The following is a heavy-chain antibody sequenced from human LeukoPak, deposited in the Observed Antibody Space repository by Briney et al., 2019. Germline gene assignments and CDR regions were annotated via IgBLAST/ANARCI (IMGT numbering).Heavy chain of an antibody. D-gene: IGHD6-13*01. Sequence: PGGSLRLSCAASGFTFSNYGMNRVRQAPGKGLEWVAFIRYDGSTQRYADSVKGRVTVSRGNSKNTVYLQMNSLRGEDTAVYYCAKDYASSIWAYYSDHWGQGTLVTVSS. CDR3: AKDYASSIWAYYSDH. V-gene: IGHV3-30*02. CDR1: GFTFSNYG. J-gene: IGHJ4*02. CDR2: IRYDGSTQ.